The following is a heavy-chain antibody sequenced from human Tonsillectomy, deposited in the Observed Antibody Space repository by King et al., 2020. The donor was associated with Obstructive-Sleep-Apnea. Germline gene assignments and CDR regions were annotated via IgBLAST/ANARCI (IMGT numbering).Heavy chain of an antibody. D-gene: IGHD2-2*01. J-gene: IGHJ4*02. Sequence: VQLVESGGGVVQPGRSLRLSCAASGFTFSTYGMHWVRQAPGKGLEWVAVISYHGSNKYYADPVKGRFTISRDNSKNTLYLQMNSLRADDTALYYCAKDQSEVVHPRAMDYWGQGTLVTVSS. CDR3: AKDQSEVVHPRAMDY. CDR1: GFTFSTYG. V-gene: IGHV3-30*18. CDR2: ISYHGSNK.